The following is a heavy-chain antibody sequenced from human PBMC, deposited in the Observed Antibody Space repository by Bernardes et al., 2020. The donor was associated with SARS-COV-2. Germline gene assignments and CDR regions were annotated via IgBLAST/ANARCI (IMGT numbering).Heavy chain of an antibody. CDR2: INPNSGGT. CDR3: ALPPTNYDRYGMDL. V-gene: IGHV1-2*02. Sequence: ASVKVSCKASGYTFTDYYIHWVRQAPGQGLEWMGWINPNSGGTNYAQKFQGRVTMTRDTSITTAYMELSRLISDDTAVYYCALPPTNYDRYGMDLWGQGTTVTVSS. J-gene: IGHJ6*02. D-gene: IGHD3-22*01. CDR1: GYTFTDYY.